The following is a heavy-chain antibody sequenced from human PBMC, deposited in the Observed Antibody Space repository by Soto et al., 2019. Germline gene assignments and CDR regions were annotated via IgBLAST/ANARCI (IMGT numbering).Heavy chain of an antibody. J-gene: IGHJ6*02. CDR3: ARPRGRVFEGRGGMDV. Sequence: QVQLVESGGGVVQPGRSLRLSCEASGFDFSAYAVNWVRQAPGKGLEWVAFISYDGSKKYDVDSVKGRFTISRDNSKNARFLQINGLRAEATAGDSCARPRGRVFEGRGGMDVWGLGTTVTVSS. V-gene: IGHV3-30-3*01. CDR1: GFDFSAYA. D-gene: IGHD6-13*01. CDR2: ISYDGSKK.